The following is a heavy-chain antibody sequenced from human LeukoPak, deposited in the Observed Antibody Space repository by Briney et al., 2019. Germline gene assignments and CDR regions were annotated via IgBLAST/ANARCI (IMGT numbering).Heavy chain of an antibody. CDR3: AREDRYSSGWRSYAFDI. J-gene: IGHJ3*02. Sequence: GGSLRLSCAASGFTFSDYYMSWIRQAPGKGLEWVSYISSSGSTIYYADSVKGRFTISRDNAKNSLYLQMNSLRAEDTAVYYCAREDRYSSGWRSYAFDIWGKGTTVTVSS. CDR2: ISSSGSTI. D-gene: IGHD6-19*01. CDR1: GFTFSDYY. V-gene: IGHV3-11*04.